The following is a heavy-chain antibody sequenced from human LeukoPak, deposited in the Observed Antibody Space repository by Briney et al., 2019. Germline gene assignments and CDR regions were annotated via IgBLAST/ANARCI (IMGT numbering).Heavy chain of an antibody. Sequence: GASVKVSCKASGYTFTGYYMHWVRQAPGQGLEWMGRINPNNGATNYAQKLQGRVTMTRDTSTSTVYMELSSLRSEDTAVYYCARDLAQQLATDYWGQGTLVTVSS. CDR2: INPNNGAT. CDR1: GYTFTGYY. CDR3: ARDLAQQLATDY. J-gene: IGHJ4*02. D-gene: IGHD6-13*01. V-gene: IGHV1-2*06.